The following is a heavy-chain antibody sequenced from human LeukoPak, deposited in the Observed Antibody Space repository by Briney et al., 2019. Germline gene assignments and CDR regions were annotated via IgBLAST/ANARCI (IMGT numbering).Heavy chain of an antibody. CDR3: ARGPYDYVWGSYRQPFDY. CDR2: INHSGST. J-gene: IGHJ4*02. CDR1: GGSITSSYY. V-gene: IGHV4-34*01. D-gene: IGHD3-16*02. Sequence: SETLSLTCTVSGGSITSSYYWGWIRPPPGKGLEWIGEINHSGSTNYNPSLKSRVTISVDTSKNQFSLKLSSVTAADTAVYYCARGPYDYVWGSYRQPFDYWGQGTLVTVSS.